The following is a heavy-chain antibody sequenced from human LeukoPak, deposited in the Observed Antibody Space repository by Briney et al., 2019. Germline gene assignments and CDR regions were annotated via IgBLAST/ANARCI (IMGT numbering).Heavy chain of an antibody. V-gene: IGHV4-59*01. CDR2: IFYSGTT. CDR3: ARVAYSYGFLDY. CDR1: GGSMSDYY. D-gene: IGHD5-18*01. Sequence: SETLSLTCIVSGGSMSDYYWSWIRQPPGKGLEVIGYIFYSGTTTYNPSLKRRVTISVDKSKNQFSLRLSSVTAADTAVYYCARVAYSYGFLDYWGQGTLVTVSS. J-gene: IGHJ4*02.